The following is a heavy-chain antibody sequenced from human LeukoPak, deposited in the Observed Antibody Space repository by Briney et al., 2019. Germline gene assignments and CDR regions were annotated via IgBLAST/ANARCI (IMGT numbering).Heavy chain of an antibody. D-gene: IGHD6-19*01. Sequence: ASLRLSCTASGGTFSSYAISWVRQAPGKGLEWLGGFDPEDGETSYAQKFQGRVTITADESTSTAYMELSSLRSEDTAVYYCARGSREEWLGLGYFDYWGQGTLVTVSS. CDR3: ARGSREEWLGLGYFDY. V-gene: IGHV1-69*13. CDR1: GGTFSSYA. CDR2: FDPEDGET. J-gene: IGHJ4*02.